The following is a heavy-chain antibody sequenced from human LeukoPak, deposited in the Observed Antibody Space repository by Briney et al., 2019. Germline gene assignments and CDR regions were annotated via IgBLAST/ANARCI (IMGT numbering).Heavy chain of an antibody. V-gene: IGHV4-30-4*01. D-gene: IGHD6-13*01. J-gene: IGHJ4*02. CDR2: IYYSGST. Sequence: SETLSLTCTVSGGSISSGNYYWRWIRQPAGKGLEWIGYIYYSGSTYYNPSLKSRVTISVDTSKNQFSLKLSSVTAADTAVYYCARVASSSWYYFDYWGQGTLVTVSS. CDR3: ARVASSSWYYFDY. CDR1: GGSISSGNYY.